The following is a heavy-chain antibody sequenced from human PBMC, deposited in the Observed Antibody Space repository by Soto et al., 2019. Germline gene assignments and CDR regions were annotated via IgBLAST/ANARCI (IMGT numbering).Heavy chain of an antibody. J-gene: IGHJ4*02. CDR2: IIPIFGTA. V-gene: IGHV1-69*13. D-gene: IGHD6-6*01. Sequence: SVKVSCKASGGTFSSYAISWVRQAPGQGLEWMGGIIPIFGTANYAQKFQGRVTITADESTSTAYMELSSLRSEDTAVYYCAREGSSSSGVDYWGQGTLVTVSS. CDR3: AREGSSSSGVDY. CDR1: GGTFSSYA.